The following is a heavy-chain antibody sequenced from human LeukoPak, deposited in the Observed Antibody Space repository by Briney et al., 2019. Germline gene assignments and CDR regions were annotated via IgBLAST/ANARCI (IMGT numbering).Heavy chain of an antibody. CDR1: GITFSNYG. V-gene: IGHV3-23*01. D-gene: IGHD5-18*01. Sequence: GGSLTLSCAASGITFSNYGASWVRQAPGKGLEWVSTIGGTSGITYYADSVKGRFTISRDNSKSTLYLQMYSLRAEDTAVSYCAKRRGDTATVNWYFDLWGRGTLVTVSS. CDR2: IGGTSGIT. CDR3: AKRRGDTATVNWYFDL. J-gene: IGHJ2*01.